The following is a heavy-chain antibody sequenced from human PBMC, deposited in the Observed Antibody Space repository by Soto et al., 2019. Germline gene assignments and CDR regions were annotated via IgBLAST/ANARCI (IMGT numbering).Heavy chain of an antibody. CDR3: TRIGGGGSSRTYYYGMDV. D-gene: IGHD6-13*01. CDR2: IIPILGIA. V-gene: IGHV1-69*02. Sequence: ASVKVSCKASGGTFSSYTISWVRQAPGQGLEWMGRIIPILGIANYAQKFQGRVTITADKSTSTAYMELSSLKTEDTAVYYCTRIGGGGSSRTYYYGMDVWGQGTTVTVSS. CDR1: GGTFSSYT. J-gene: IGHJ6*02.